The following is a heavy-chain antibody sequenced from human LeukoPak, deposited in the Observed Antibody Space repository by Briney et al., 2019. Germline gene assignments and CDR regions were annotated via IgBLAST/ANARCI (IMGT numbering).Heavy chain of an antibody. V-gene: IGHV4-59*08. CDR3: SRHRGNDGFDI. D-gene: IGHD3-10*01. CDR1: GDSISSHY. CDR2: IPYSGST. Sequence: SETLSLTCTVSGDSISSHYWSWIRQPPGKGPEWIGYIPYSGSTEYTPSLSSRVTISIDTARNQFSLKLTSVTAADTALYYCSRHRGNDGFDIWGQGTKVTVSS. J-gene: IGHJ3*02.